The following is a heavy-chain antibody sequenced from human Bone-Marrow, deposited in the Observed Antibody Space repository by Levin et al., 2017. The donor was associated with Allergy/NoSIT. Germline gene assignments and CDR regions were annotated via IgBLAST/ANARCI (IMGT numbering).Heavy chain of an antibody. J-gene: IGHJ6*02. D-gene: IGHD3-22*01. CDR1: GFTFDDYA. CDR3: AREDFYDTGGFPNFYYGMDV. V-gene: IGHV3-9*01. CDR2: ISWSSGAI. Sequence: SLKISCAASGFTFDDYAMHWVRQAPGKGLEWVSSISWSSGAIGYADSVRGRFTISRDNARKSLYLQMNRLRAEDTALYYCAREDFYDTGGFPNFYYGMDVWGQGTTVTVSS.